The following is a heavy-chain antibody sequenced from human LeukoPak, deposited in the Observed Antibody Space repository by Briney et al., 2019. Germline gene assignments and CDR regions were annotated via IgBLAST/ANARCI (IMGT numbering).Heavy chain of an antibody. D-gene: IGHD6-13*01. CDR1: GFTFSSYA. CDR2: ISYDGSNK. CDR3: ARDGYEDEGGDY. J-gene: IGHJ4*02. Sequence: GGSLRLSCAASGFTFSSYAMHWFRQAPGKGLEWVAVISYDGSNKYYADSVKGRFTISRDNSKNTLYLQMNSLRAEDTAVYYSARDGYEDEGGDYWGQGTLVTVSS. V-gene: IGHV3-30*01.